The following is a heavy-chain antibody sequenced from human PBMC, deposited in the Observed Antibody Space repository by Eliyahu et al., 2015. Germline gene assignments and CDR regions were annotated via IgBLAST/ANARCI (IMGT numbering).Heavy chain of an antibody. D-gene: IGHD4-23*01. CDR3: TRHPDYGGPDFDY. V-gene: IGHV3-73*01. CDR1: GFTFXXSA. J-gene: IGHJ4*02. CDR2: IRSKANTYAT. Sequence: EVQLVESGGGLVQPGGXLKLSXXASGFTFXXSAMHWVRQASGKGLEWVGRIRSKANTYATAYAASVKGRFTISRDDSKNTAYLQMNSLKTEDTAVYYCTRHPDYGGPDFDYWGQGTLVTVSS.